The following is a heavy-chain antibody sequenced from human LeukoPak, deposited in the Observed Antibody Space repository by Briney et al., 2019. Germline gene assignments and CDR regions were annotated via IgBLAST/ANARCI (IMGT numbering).Heavy chain of an antibody. V-gene: IGHV3-53*01. Sequence: GGSLRLSCAASGYTVSSNYMSWVRQAPGKGLEWVSVIYSGGSTYYADSVKGRFTISRDNSKNTLYLQMNSLRAEDTAVYYCARESVRGVIPQGFDPWGQGTLVTVSS. CDR3: ARESVRGVIPQGFDP. J-gene: IGHJ5*02. D-gene: IGHD3-10*01. CDR2: IYSGGST. CDR1: GYTVSSNY.